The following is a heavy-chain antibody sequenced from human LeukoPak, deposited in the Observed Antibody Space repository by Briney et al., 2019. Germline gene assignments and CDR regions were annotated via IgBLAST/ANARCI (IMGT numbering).Heavy chain of an antibody. CDR1: GGSISSNNYF. J-gene: IGHJ3*02. V-gene: IGHV4-39*01. Sequence: SETLSLTCTVSGGSISSNNYFWAWIRQPPGKGLEWIGSIVYSGATYYNPSLKSRVTMSVDTAKNQFSLNLSSVTATDTAVYYCARPLAARRHDAFDIWGLGTLGTVSS. CDR2: IVYSGAT. D-gene: IGHD6-6*01. CDR3: ARPLAARRHDAFDI.